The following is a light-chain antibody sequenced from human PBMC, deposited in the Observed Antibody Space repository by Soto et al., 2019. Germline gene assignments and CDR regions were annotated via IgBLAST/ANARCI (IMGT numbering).Light chain of an antibody. Sequence: QSVLTQPPSASGTPGQRVFISCSGSSSNIGGTNYAYWYQQLPGAAPKLLMHSNNLRPSGVPERISGSKSGTSASLAISGLRSEDEADYHCSSYTSGSSHYVFGTGTKVTVL. CDR2: SNN. V-gene: IGLV1-47*02. CDR1: SSNIGGTNY. CDR3: SSYTSGSSHYV. J-gene: IGLJ1*01.